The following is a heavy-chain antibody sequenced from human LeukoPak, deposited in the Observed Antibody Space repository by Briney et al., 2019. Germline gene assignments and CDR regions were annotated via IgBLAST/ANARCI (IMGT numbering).Heavy chain of an antibody. Sequence: ASVKVSCKASGYTFTSYDINWVRQATRQGLEWMGWMNPNSGNTGYAQKFQGRVTITRNTSISTAYMELSSLRSEDTAVYYCARGLSLQYCSSTSCYPVPYNWFDPWGQGTLVTVSS. V-gene: IGHV1-8*03. CDR1: GYTFTSYD. CDR2: MNPNSGNT. J-gene: IGHJ5*02. D-gene: IGHD2-2*01. CDR3: ARGLSLQYCSSTSCYPVPYNWFDP.